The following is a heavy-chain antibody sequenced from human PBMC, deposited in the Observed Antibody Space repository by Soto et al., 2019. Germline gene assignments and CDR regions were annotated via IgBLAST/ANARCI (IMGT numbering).Heavy chain of an antibody. CDR3: VKDESINWYSGHFRH. J-gene: IGHJ1*01. V-gene: IGHV3-9*01. CDR2: INWNSGSI. CDR1: GFTFDDYA. D-gene: IGHD6-13*01. Sequence: PGGSLRLSCAASGFTFDDYAMHWVRQVPGKGLEWVSGINWNSGSIGYGDSVKGRFAISRDNAKNSLHLQMNSLSAEDKAFYYCVKDESINWYSGHFRHWGQGTLVTV.